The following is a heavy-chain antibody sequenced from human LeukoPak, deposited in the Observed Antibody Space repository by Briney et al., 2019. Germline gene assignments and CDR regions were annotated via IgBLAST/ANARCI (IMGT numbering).Heavy chain of an antibody. CDR1: GFSFSSYA. CDR2: ISHSAYTT. CDR3: AKDYSSSWYVLDY. Sequence: GGSLRLSCAASGFSFSSYAMSWVRQAPGKGLEWVSTISHSAYTTYYADSVKGRFTISRDSSKNTLYLQMNSLRAEDTAVYYCAKDYSSSWYVLDYWGQGTLVTVSS. J-gene: IGHJ4*02. D-gene: IGHD6-13*01. V-gene: IGHV3-23*01.